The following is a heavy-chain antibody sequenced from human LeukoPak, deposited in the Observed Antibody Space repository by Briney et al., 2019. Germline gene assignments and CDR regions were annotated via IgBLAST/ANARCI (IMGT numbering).Heavy chain of an antibody. CDR1: GFTFSTYA. V-gene: IGHV3-23*01. CDR2: ISGSSNNT. Sequence: GGSLRLSCAASGFTFSTYAMSWVRQAPGKGLEWVSVISGSSNNTYYADSVKGRFTISRDNSKNTLSLQMSSLRAEDTAVYYCAKDNGGNGGSWYSPVDFWGQGTLVAVSS. CDR3: AKDNGGNGGSWYSPVDF. J-gene: IGHJ4*02. D-gene: IGHD2-15*01.